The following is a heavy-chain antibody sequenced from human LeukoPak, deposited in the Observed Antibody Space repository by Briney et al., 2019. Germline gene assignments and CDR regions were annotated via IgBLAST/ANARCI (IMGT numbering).Heavy chain of an antibody. CDR1: GFNFDDYA. CDR2: INWKTGNG. J-gene: IGHJ4*02. V-gene: IGHV3-9*01. D-gene: IGHD6-19*01. CDR3: AKGKKITVAGLFDC. Sequence: GGSLRLSCAVSGFNFDDYAMHWVRQAPGRGLEWVSGINWKTGNGIYADSVKGRFTISRDNAKNSLYLHMNSLSAEDTALYYCAKGKKITVAGLFDCWGQGTLVTVSS.